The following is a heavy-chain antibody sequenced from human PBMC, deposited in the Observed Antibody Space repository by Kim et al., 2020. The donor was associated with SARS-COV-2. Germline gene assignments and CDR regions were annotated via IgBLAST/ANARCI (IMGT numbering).Heavy chain of an antibody. V-gene: IGHV2-70*11. CDR3: ARMRYDILTGYYIGWDY. J-gene: IGHJ4*02. CDR1: GFSLSTSGTC. CDR2: IDWDDDK. D-gene: IGHD3-9*01. Sequence: SGPTLVKPTQTLTLTCTFSGFSLSTSGTCVSWIRQPPGKALEWLARIDWDDDKYYSTSLKTRLTISKDTSKNQVVLTMTNMDPVDTATFYCARMRYDILTGYYIGWDYWGQGPLVTVSS.